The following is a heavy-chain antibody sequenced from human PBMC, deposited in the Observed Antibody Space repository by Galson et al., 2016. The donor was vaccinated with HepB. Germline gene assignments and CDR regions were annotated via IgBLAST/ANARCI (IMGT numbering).Heavy chain of an antibody. D-gene: IGHD6-19*01. J-gene: IGHJ4*02. CDR1: GDSVSSNSAA. CDR2: TYYRSKWYN. CDR3: ARARSRGWSDAIDC. V-gene: IGHV6-1*01. Sequence: CAISGDSVSSNSAAWNWFRQSTSRGLEWLGRTYYRSKWYNDYRLSLKTRININADTSRNEVSLQLKSVTLEDTAVYYCARARSRGWSDAIDCWGQGTLVTISS.